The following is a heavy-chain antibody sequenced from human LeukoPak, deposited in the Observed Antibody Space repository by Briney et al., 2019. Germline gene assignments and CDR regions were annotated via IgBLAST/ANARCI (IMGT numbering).Heavy chain of an antibody. CDR1: GFTFSAYS. D-gene: IGHD1-26*01. J-gene: IGHJ4*02. CDR3: ARDPGPRVPPGSYSDY. CDR2: IKQDGSEK. Sequence: GGYLRLSCAASGFTFSAYSMSWVRQAPGKGLEWVANIKQDGSEKYYVGSVKGRFTISRDNAKNSLYLQMNSLRAEDTAVYYCARDPGPRVPPGSYSDYWGQGTLVTVSS. V-gene: IGHV3-7*01.